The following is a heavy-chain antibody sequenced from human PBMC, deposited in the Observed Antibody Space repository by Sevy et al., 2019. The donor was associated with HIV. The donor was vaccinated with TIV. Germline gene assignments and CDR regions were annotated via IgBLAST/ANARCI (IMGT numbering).Heavy chain of an antibody. CDR3: AKDLFSSSSADVFDI. CDR2: IKQDGSGK. Sequence: GGSLRLSCAASGFTFSTYWMNWVRQAPGKGLEWVANIKQDGSGKDYVDSVKGRFTISRDNARNSLFLELNSLRVEDTAVYYCAKDLFSSSSADVFDIWGQGTMVTVSS. J-gene: IGHJ3*02. D-gene: IGHD6-6*01. V-gene: IGHV3-7*03. CDR1: GFTFSTYW.